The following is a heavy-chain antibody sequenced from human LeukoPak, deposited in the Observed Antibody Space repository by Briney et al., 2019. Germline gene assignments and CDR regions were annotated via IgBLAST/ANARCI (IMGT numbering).Heavy chain of an antibody. CDR1: GGTFGSYA. J-gene: IGHJ6*02. CDR2: IIPILGIA. Sequence: GASVKVSCKASGGTFGSYAISWVRQAPGQGLEWMGRIIPILGIANYAQKFQGRVTITADKSTSTAYMELSSLRSEDTAVYYCARARRGGENYGMDVWGQGTTVTVSS. D-gene: IGHD3-10*01. V-gene: IGHV1-69*04. CDR3: ARARRGGENYGMDV.